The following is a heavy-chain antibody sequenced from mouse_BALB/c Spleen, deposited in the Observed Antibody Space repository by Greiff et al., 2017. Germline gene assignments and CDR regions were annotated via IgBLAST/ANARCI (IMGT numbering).Heavy chain of an antibody. D-gene: IGHD3-3*01. V-gene: IGHV5-6-4*01. J-gene: IGHJ4*01. CDR3: SRAGEGGYAMDY. CDR2: ISSGGSYT. CDR1: GFTFSSYT. Sequence: EVKLVESGGGLVKPGGSLKLSCEASGFTFSSYTMSWVRQTPEKRLEWVATISSGGSYTYYPDSVKGRFTISRDNAKNTLYLQMSSLKSEDTAMYYYSRAGEGGYAMDYWGQGTSVTVSS.